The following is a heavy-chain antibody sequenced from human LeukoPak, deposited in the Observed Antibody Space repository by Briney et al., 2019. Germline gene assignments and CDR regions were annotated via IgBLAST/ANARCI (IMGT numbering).Heavy chain of an antibody. D-gene: IGHD3-10*01. J-gene: IGHJ4*02. CDR1: GYTFTDYY. V-gene: IGHV1-2*06. CDR2: INPKSGGT. CDR3: ARGAGFGELFTLTHLYYFDN. Sequence: ASVKVSCKASGYTFTDYYIHWVRQAPGQGLEWMGRINPKSGGTNYAQKSQGRVTVTRDTFISTAYMELSSLRSDDTAVYYCARGAGFGELFTLTHLYYFDNWGQGTLVTVSS.